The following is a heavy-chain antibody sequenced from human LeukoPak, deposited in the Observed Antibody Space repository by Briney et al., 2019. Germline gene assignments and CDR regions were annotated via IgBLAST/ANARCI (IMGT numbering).Heavy chain of an antibody. V-gene: IGHV3-74*01. CDR3: ARGSIEVTGHHFDY. J-gene: IGHJ4*02. CDR2: FNSDGSST. CDR1: GFALSSYW. Sequence: GGSLRLFCAASGFALSSYWMHWVGQAPGKGLVWVSRFNSDGSSTSYADSVKGRFTISRDNAKNTLYLQMNSLRVEDTAIYYCARGSIEVTGHHFDYWGQGALVTVS. D-gene: IGHD6-19*01.